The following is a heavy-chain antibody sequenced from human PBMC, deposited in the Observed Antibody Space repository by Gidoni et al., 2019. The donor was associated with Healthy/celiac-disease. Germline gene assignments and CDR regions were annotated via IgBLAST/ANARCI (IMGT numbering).Heavy chain of an antibody. CDR2: IFSNDEK. CDR3: ARMEEVTGDFDWLVPEGGWFDP. V-gene: IGHV2-26*01. J-gene: IGHJ5*02. CDR1: GFSLSNARMG. D-gene: IGHD3-9*01. Sequence: QVTLKESGPVLVKPTETLTLTCTVSGFSLSNARMGVSWIRQPPGKALEWLAHIFSNDEKSYSTSLKSRLTISKDTSKSQVVLTMTNMDPVDTATYYCARMEEVTGDFDWLVPEGGWFDPWGQGTLVTVSS.